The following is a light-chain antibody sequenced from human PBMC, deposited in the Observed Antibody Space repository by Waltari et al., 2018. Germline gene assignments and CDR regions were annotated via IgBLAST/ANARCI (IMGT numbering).Light chain of an antibody. V-gene: IGLV2-11*01. CDR3: CSYAGSYTHVV. J-gene: IGLJ2*01. CDR2: DVT. CDR1: SSDVGGYDY. Sequence: QSALTQPRSVSGSPGQSVTISCTGTSSDVGGYDYVSWYQHHPGKAPKLMICDVTKRPSGVPDRFSGSKSVNTASLTICGLQAEDEADYYCCSYAGSYTHVVFGGGTKLTVL.